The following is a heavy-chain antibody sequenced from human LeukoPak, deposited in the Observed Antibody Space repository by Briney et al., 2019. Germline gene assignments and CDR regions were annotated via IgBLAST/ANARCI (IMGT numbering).Heavy chain of an antibody. CDR3: ARAKGYYDSSGYSPDY. D-gene: IGHD3-22*01. J-gene: IGHJ4*02. CDR1: GGSISSYY. V-gene: IGHV4-59*01. CDR2: IYYSGST. Sequence: SETLSLTCTVSGGSISSYYWSWIRQPPGKGLEWIGYIYYSGSTNYNPSLKSRVTISVDTSKNQFSLKLSSVTAADTAVYYCARAKGYYDSSGYSPDYWGQGTLVTVSS.